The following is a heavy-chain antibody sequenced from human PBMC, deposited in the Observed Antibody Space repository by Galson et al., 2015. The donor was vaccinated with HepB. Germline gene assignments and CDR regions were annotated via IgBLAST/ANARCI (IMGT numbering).Heavy chain of an antibody. J-gene: IGHJ4*02. CDR3: TTGPPLPGIAVAGTVFDY. V-gene: IGHV3-15*01. CDR1: GFTFSNAW. Sequence: SLRLSCAASGFTFSNAWMSWVRQAPGKGLEWVGRIKSKTDGGTTDYAAPVKGRFTISRDDSKNTLYLQMNSLKTEDTAVYYCTTGPPLPGIAVAGTVFDYWGQGTLVTVSS. D-gene: IGHD6-19*01. CDR2: IKSKTDGGTT.